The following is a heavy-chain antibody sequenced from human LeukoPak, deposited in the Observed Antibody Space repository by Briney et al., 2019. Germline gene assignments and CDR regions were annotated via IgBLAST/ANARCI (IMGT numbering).Heavy chain of an antibody. CDR1: GFTFSSYS. Sequence: PGGSLRLSCAASGFTFSSYSMNWVRQAPGKGLEWVSSISSSSSYIYYADSVKGRFTISRDNAKNSLYLQVNSLRAEDTAVYYCASPGTIFGVVPDYWGQGTLVTVSS. CDR3: ASPGTIFGVVPDY. V-gene: IGHV3-21*01. J-gene: IGHJ4*02. CDR2: ISSSSSYI. D-gene: IGHD3-3*01.